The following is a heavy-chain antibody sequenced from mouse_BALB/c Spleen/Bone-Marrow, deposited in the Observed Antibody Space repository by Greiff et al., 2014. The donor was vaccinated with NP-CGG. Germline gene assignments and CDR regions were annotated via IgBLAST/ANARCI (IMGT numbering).Heavy chain of an antibody. CDR3: ARKVWYYAMDY. Sequence: VQLQQSGPELVKPGASVKMSCKASGYTFTSYVMHWVKQKPGQGLEWIGYINPYNDGTKYNEKFKGKATLTSDKSSSTAYMELSSLTSEDSAVYYCARKVWYYAMDYWGQGTSFTVSS. V-gene: IGHV1-14*01. D-gene: IGHD2-10*02. CDR1: GYTFTSYV. J-gene: IGHJ4*01. CDR2: INPYNDGT.